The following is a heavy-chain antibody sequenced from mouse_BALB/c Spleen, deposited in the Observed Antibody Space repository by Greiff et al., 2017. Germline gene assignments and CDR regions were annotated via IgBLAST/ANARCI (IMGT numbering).Heavy chain of an antibody. CDR3: ARDLKITTRGFAY. CDR1: GFSLTSYG. D-gene: IGHD2-4*01. Sequence: QVQLQQSGPGLVAPSQSLSITCTVSGFSLTSYGVHWVRQPPGKGLEWLGVIWAGGSTNYNSALMSRLSISKDNSKSQVFLKMNSLQTDDTAMYYCARDLKITTRGFAYWGQGTLVTVSA. CDR2: IWAGGST. J-gene: IGHJ3*01. V-gene: IGHV2-9*02.